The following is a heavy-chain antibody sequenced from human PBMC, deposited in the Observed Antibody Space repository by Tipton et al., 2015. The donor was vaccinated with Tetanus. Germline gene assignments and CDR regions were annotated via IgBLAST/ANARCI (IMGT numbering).Heavy chain of an antibody. CDR3: ARDRGDYIYYGMDV. V-gene: IGHV1-2*02. CDR1: GYTSTGQY. D-gene: IGHD3-22*01. Sequence: LVQSGAEVKKPGASVKVSCKASGYTSTGQYMYWVRQAPGQGLEWMGWIDPNSGGTVYAQKFQGRVTMTRDTSFSTAYMELSRLRSDDTAVYYCARDRGDYIYYGMDVWGPGTTVTVSS. CDR2: IDPNSGGT. J-gene: IGHJ6*02.